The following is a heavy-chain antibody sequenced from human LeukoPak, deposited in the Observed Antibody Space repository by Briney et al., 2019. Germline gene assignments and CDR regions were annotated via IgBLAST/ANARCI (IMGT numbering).Heavy chain of an antibody. D-gene: IGHD3-10*01. V-gene: IGHV5-51*01. CDR3: ARHYASGTYYNPLGY. CDR1: GHSFTTNW. J-gene: IGHJ4*02. CDR2: IYPGDSDT. Sequence: GESLKISCQGSGHSFTTNWIAWVRQLPGKGLEWMGTIYPGDSDTRYSPSFRGQVTISADKSISTTYLQWSSLKASGTAMYYCARHYASGTYYNPLGYWGQGTLVTVSS.